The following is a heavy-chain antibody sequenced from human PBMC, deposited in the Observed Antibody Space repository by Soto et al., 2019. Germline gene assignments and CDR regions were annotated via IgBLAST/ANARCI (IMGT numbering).Heavy chain of an antibody. D-gene: IGHD1-26*01. V-gene: IGHV3-64D*06. CDR3: VKYSKPVG. J-gene: IGHJ4*02. Sequence: LRLSCAASGFIFHNYTMHWFRQAPGKGLEYVSTIDKDGIRTYYADSVKGRFTISRDNPKSTLYLEMRNLRLEDTAVYYCVKYSKPVGWGQGALVTVSS. CDR1: GFIFHNYT. CDR2: IDKDGIRT.